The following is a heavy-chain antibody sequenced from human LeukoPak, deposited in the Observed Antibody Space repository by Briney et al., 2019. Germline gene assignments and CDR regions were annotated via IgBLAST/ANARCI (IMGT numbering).Heavy chain of an antibody. Sequence: GESLKISGKGSGYTVSNYCIAWVRQVPGKGRELMGMIYADNSHTTYDPSFQDQVLISVDKSINTAYLQWRSMKATDTAFYYCGRMPWSGLTCSKRFDYWGQGNLVTVSS. CDR2: IYADNSHT. J-gene: IGHJ4*02. D-gene: IGHD3-3*01. V-gene: IGHV5-51*01. CDR3: GRMPWSGLTCSKRFDY. CDR1: GYTVSNYC.